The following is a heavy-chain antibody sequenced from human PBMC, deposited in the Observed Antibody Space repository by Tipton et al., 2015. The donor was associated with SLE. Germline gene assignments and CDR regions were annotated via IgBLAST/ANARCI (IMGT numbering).Heavy chain of an antibody. D-gene: IGHD1-7*01. CDR3: ARTAELELRALDF. V-gene: IGHV4-4*02. J-gene: IGHJ4*02. CDR2: IYHSGST. CDR1: GGSIISSQW. Sequence: GLVKPSGTLSLTCAVSGGSIISSQWWTWVRQPPGKGLEWIGDIYHSGSTNYNPSLQSRVTIEVDESTNQFSLKLRSVTAADTAVYFCARTAELELRALDFWGQGTLVTVSS.